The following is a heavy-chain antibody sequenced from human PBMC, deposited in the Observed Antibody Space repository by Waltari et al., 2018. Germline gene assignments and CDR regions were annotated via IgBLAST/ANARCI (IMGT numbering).Heavy chain of an antibody. CDR1: GFTFSSYA. J-gene: IGHJ4*02. V-gene: IGHV3-23*01. Sequence: EVQLLESGGGLVQPGGSLRLSCAASGFTFSSYAMSWVRQAPGKGLGWVSAISGSGGSTYYADSVKGRFTISRDNSKNTLYLQMNSLRAEDTAVYYCASHPDIVVVPVLFDYWGQGTLVTVSS. D-gene: IGHD2-2*01. CDR3: ASHPDIVVVPVLFDY. CDR2: ISGSGGST.